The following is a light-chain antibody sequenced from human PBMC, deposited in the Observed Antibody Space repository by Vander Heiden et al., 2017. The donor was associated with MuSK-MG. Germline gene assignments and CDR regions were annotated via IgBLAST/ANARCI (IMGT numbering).Light chain of an antibody. V-gene: IGLV6-57*02. J-gene: IGLJ2*01. CDR1: SGSIASND. CDR3: QSYDSSNQDVV. Sequence: NFMLTQPHSASESPGNTVTITCTGSSGSIASNDVQWYQQRPGSAPTTVIYEDNQRPSGVPDRFSGSIDSSSNSASLTISGLKTEDEADYYCQSYDSSNQDVVFGGGTKLTVL. CDR2: EDN.